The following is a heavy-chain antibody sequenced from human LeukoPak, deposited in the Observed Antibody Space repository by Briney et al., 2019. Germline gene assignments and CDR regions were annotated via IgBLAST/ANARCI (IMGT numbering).Heavy chain of an antibody. D-gene: IGHD3-9*01. CDR3: TTEGAQFLFSKYFVYFDS. Sequence: PGGSLRLSCAASRYTFTNVWMSWVRQAPGEGLGWVGRIKSRTDGATTGYAAPVKGRLSISRDHSKNTLYLQMNSLKTEDTAVYYCTTEGAQFLFSKYFVYFDSWGQGALVTVSS. J-gene: IGHJ4*02. V-gene: IGHV3-15*01. CDR1: RYTFTNVW. CDR2: IKSRTDGATT.